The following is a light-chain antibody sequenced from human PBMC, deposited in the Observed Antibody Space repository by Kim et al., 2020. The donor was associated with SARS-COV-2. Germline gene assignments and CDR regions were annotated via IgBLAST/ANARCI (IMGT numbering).Light chain of an antibody. CDR3: ATWDDDMSAYV. V-gene: IGLV1-44*01. CDR1: RSNNGGNT. Sequence: GQRDIQLGSGGRSNNGGNTVRGGNVSPGAAPKIVIYNEHERPPGGIERFSVSKSGTSDSLAITGLQPEREGTYYCATWDDDMSAYVFGTGTKVTVL. J-gene: IGLJ1*01. CDR2: NEH.